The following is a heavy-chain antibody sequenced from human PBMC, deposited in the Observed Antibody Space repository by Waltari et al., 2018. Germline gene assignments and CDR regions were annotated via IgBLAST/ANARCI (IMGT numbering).Heavy chain of an antibody. CDR1: GYTFTSYY. D-gene: IGHD3-10*01. Sequence: QVQLVQSGAEVKKPGASVKVSCKASGYTFTSYYMHWVRQAPGQGLEWMGIIKPSGGSTSYAQKFQGRVTMTRDTSTSTGYMELSSLRSEDTAVYYCARANGVDAFDIWGQGTMVTVSS. J-gene: IGHJ3*02. V-gene: IGHV1-46*01. CDR3: ARANGVDAFDI. CDR2: IKPSGGST.